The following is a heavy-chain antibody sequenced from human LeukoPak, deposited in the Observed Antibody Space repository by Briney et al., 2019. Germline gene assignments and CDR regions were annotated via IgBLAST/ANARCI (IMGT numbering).Heavy chain of an antibody. CDR2: ISAYNGNT. J-gene: IGHJ4*02. CDR3: ARAPPGYCSSTSCSYYFDY. Sequence: ASVKVSCKASGYTFTSYGISWVRQALGQGLEWMGWISAYNGNTNYAQKLQGRVTMTTDTSTSTAYMELRSLRSDDTAVYYCARAPPGYCSSTSCSYYFDYWGQGTLVTASS. V-gene: IGHV1-18*01. D-gene: IGHD2-2*01. CDR1: GYTFTSYG.